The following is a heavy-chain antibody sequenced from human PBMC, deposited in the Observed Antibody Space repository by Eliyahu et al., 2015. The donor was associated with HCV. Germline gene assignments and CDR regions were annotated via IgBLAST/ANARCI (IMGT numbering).Heavy chain of an antibody. V-gene: IGHV1-3*04. D-gene: IGHD6-25*01. J-gene: IGHJ1*01. Sequence: QVQLLQSGAEVKKPGVSVKVSCKSSGFTFTDSAIHWLRQAPGQRPGGRGWGSTGPGVTHDIHRSSRAESPLPRDTPASTAYMELNSLRSEDTANLYYCARGRHRAAVLFQHWGQGTLVTVSS. CDR2: STGPGVT. CDR3: ARGRHRAAVLFQH. CDR1: GFTFTDSA.